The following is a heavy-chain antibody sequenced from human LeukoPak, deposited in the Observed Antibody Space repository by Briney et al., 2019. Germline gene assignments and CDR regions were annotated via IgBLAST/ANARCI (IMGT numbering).Heavy chain of an antibody. Sequence: GGSLRLSCAASGFTFSSYWMSWVRQAPGKGLEWVANIKQDGSEKYYVDSVKGRFTISRDNAKNSLYLQMNSLRAEDTAVYYCARDSDYGSGSYRPRYYYYYMDVWGKGTTVTVSS. CDR3: ARDSDYGSGSYRPRYYYYYMDV. J-gene: IGHJ6*03. CDR1: GFTFSSYW. D-gene: IGHD3-10*01. V-gene: IGHV3-7*01. CDR2: IKQDGSEK.